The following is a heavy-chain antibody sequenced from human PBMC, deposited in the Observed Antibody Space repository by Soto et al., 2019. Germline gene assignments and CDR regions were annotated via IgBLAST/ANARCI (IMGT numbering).Heavy chain of an antibody. CDR2: IIPILGIA. CDR3: AREIYCSSTSCPVDY. Sequence: SVKVSCKASGGTFSSYTISWVRQAPGQGLEWMGRIIPILGIANYAQKFQGRVTITADKSTSTAYMELSSLRSEDTAVYYCAREIYCSSTSCPVDYWGQGTLVTVSS. J-gene: IGHJ4*02. D-gene: IGHD2-2*01. CDR1: GGTFSSYT. V-gene: IGHV1-69*04.